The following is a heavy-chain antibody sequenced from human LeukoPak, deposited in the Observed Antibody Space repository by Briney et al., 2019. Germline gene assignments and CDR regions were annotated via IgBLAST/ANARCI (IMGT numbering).Heavy chain of an antibody. CDR3: ARAGYSSSWYEIDY. Sequence: GGSLRLSCAASGFTFSSYSMNWVRQAPGKGLEWVSSISSSSGYIYYADSVKGRFTISRDNAKNSLYLQMNSLRAEDTAVYYCARAGYSSSWYEIDYWGQGALVTVSS. J-gene: IGHJ4*02. V-gene: IGHV3-21*01. CDR1: GFTFSSYS. D-gene: IGHD6-13*01. CDR2: ISSSSGYI.